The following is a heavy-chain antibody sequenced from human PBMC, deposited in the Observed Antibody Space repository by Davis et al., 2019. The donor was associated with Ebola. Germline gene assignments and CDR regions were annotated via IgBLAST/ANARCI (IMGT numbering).Heavy chain of an antibody. CDR3: ATLRRTITGMDDGFDI. D-gene: IGHD1-20*01. CDR1: GNSFTTYW. J-gene: IGHJ3*02. Sequence: GESLKISCKDSGNSFTTYWIGWVRQMPGKGLEWMGIIYTGDSDTRYSPSFRGQVTTSADKSSRTAYLQWSSLKASDTAMYYCATLRRTITGMDDGFDIWGQGTMVTVSA. V-gene: IGHV5-51*01. CDR2: IYTGDSDT.